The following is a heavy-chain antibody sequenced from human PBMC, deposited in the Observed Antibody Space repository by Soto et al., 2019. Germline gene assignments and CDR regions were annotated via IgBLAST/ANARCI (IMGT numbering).Heavy chain of an antibody. CDR3: ARGGSRDWQFXFDI. CDR2: INHTGRS. Sequence: PSETLSLTCAVSREYFSTYFWHWIRQSPGKGLEWILEINHTGRSNYKQSLRSRVTMSIDMSRNQFSLKMTSVTAADTAVHYCARGGSRDWQFXFDIWGQGTMVXV. V-gene: IGHV4-34*01. J-gene: IGHJ3*02. D-gene: IGHD2-21*02. CDR1: REYFSTYF.